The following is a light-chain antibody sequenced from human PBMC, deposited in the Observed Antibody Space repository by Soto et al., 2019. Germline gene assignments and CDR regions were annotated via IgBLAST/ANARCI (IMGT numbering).Light chain of an antibody. J-gene: IGLJ2*01. Sequence: QSALTQPASVSGSPGQSITIACTGTSSDVGAHNYVSWYQQHPGKGPKVMIYGVSVRPSGVSNRFSGSKSGNTASLTISGLQAEDEADYYCSSYRSDNTLVFGGGTKVTVL. CDR1: SSDVGAHNY. CDR2: GVS. V-gene: IGLV2-14*03. CDR3: SSYRSDNTLV.